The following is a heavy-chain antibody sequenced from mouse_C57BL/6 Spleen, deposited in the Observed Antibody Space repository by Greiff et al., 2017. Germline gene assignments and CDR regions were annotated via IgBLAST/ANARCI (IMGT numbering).Heavy chain of an antibody. CDR2: INPSSGYT. CDR1: GYTFTSYT. Sequence: QVQLQQPGAELARPGASVKMSCKASGYTFTSYTMHWVKQRPGQGLEWIGYINPSSGYTKYNQKFKDKATLTADESSSKAYMQRRSLTSEDSAVYYCARENLRRYFDDWGQGTTLTVSS. CDR3: ARENLRRYFDD. V-gene: IGHV1-4*01. J-gene: IGHJ2*01.